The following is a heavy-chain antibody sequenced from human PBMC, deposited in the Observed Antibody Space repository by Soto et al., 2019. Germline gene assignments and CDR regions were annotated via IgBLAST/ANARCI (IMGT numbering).Heavy chain of an antibody. CDR2: IYYTGST. V-gene: IGHV4-31*03. J-gene: IGHJ4*02. CDR3: AGDSSGWEGIGY. Sequence: QVQLQESGPGLVKPSQTLSLTCTVSGGSISSGGYYWSWIRQHPGKGLEWIGYIYYTGSTYYNPSLNRRVTIAVDTSKNKFSLKLSSVAAADTAGYYCAGDSSGWEGIGYWGQGTLVTVSS. D-gene: IGHD3-22*01. CDR1: GGSISSGGYY.